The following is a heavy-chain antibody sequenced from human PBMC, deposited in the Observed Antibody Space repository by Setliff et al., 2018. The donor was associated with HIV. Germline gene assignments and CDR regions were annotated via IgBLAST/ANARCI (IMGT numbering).Heavy chain of an antibody. Sequence: SETLSLTCAVYGESFSGYYWSWIRQPPGKGLEWIGEINHSDTTTYNPSLESRVTISVDTSKNQFSLKLTSVTAADTAVYYCARGRIGHYLQSVDYSYMDVWGKGTTVTVSS. D-gene: IGHD3-22*01. J-gene: IGHJ6*03. CDR3: ARGRIGHYLQSVDYSYMDV. CDR1: GESFSGYY. CDR2: INHSDTT. V-gene: IGHV4-34*01.